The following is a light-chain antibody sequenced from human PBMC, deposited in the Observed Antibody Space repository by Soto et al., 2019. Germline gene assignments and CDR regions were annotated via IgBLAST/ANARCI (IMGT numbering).Light chain of an antibody. V-gene: IGKV3-20*01. Sequence: EIVLTQSPGTLSVSPGERATLSCRASQSVSSSYLAWYQQKTGQAPRLLIYGASSRATGIPDRFSGSGSGTDLNLTISRLEPEDFAVYYCQKYGSSPRTCGQGTKVDIK. CDR1: QSVSSSY. CDR2: GAS. J-gene: IGKJ1*01. CDR3: QKYGSSPRT.